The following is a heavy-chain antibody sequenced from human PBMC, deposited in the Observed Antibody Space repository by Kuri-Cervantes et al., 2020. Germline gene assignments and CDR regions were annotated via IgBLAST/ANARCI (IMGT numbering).Heavy chain of an antibody. CDR3: ARAIREYELGHYYYYYYMDV. J-gene: IGHJ6*03. CDR1: GGSISSYY. Sequence: SETLSLTCTVSGGSISSYYWSWIRQPPGKGLEWIGYIYYSGSTNYNPSLKSRVTISVDTSKNQFSLKLSSVTAADTAVYHCARAIREYELGHYYYYYYMDVWGKGTTVTVSS. D-gene: IGHD2-2*01. CDR2: IYYSGST. V-gene: IGHV4-59*01.